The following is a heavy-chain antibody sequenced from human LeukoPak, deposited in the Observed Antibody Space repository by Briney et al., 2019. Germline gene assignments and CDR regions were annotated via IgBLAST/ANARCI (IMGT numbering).Heavy chain of an antibody. D-gene: IGHD2-21*02. V-gene: IGHV1-46*01. Sequence: ASVKVSCKASGYTFTSYYIHWVRQAPGQGLEWMGLINPSGGSTSYAQKFQGRVTMTRDMSTSTVYMELSSLRSEDTAVYYCARDHDSTDAFDIWGQGTMVTVSS. CDR1: GYTFTSYY. J-gene: IGHJ3*02. CDR3: ARDHDSTDAFDI. CDR2: INPSGGST.